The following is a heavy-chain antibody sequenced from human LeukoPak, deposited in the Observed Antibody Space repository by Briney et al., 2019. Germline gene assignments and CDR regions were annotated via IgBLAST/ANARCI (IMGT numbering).Heavy chain of an antibody. Sequence: SETLSLTCTVSGGSISSSSHYWGWIRQPPGKGLEWIGSVYYTGRAYYNPSLESRVTVFVDTSKNQFSLKLSSVTAADTAVYYCAAQYSGYVRLDYWGQGTLVTVSS. CDR2: VYYTGRA. V-gene: IGHV4-39*01. J-gene: IGHJ4*02. CDR1: GGSISSSSHY. CDR3: AAQYSGYVRLDY. D-gene: IGHD5-12*01.